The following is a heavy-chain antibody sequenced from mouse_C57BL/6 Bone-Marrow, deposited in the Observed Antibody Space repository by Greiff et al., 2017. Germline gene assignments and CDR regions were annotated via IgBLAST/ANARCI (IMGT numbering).Heavy chain of an antibody. J-gene: IGHJ3*01. Sequence: EVQGVESGEGLVKPGGSLKLSCAASGFTFSSYAMSWVRQTPEKRLEWVAYISSGGDYIYYADTVKGRFTLSRDNARNTLYLQMSSLKSEDTAMYYCTRDPGCSSPACFAYWGQGTLVTVSA. CDR1: GFTFSSYA. V-gene: IGHV5-9-1*02. CDR2: ISSGGDYI. CDR3: TRDPGCSSPACFAY. D-gene: IGHD1-1*01.